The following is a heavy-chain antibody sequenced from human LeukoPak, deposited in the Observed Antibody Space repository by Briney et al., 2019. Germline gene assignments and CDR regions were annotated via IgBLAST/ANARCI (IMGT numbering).Heavy chain of an antibody. J-gene: IGHJ4*02. V-gene: IGHV4-4*07. CDR2: LYTSGST. D-gene: IGHD3-22*01. CDR3: ARTFYYDTSGSTSFDI. Sequence: PSETLSLTRNVSGGSISSYYWSWIRQPAGKGLEWIGRLYTSGSTNFNPSLKSRVTMSRDTSKNQFSLKVRSVTAADTAVYYCARTFYYDTSGSTSFDIWGQGTLVTVSS. CDR1: GGSISSYY.